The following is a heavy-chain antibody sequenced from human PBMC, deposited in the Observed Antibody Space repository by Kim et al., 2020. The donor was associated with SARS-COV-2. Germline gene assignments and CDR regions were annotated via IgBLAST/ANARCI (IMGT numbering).Heavy chain of an antibody. D-gene: IGHD3-9*01. V-gene: IGHV3-7*01. Sequence: GGSLRLSCAASGFTFSSYWMSWVRQAPGKGLEWVANIKQDGSEKYYVDSVKGRFTISRDNAKNSLYLQMNSLRAEDTAVYYCARGLRIDHPYYYYGMDVWGQGTTVTVSS. CDR1: GFTFSSYW. CDR2: IKQDGSEK. CDR3: ARGLRIDHPYYYYGMDV. J-gene: IGHJ6*02.